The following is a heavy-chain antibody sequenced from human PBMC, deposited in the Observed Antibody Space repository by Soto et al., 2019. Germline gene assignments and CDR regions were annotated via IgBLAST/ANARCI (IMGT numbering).Heavy chain of an antibody. CDR3: PRALEVLRFLEWSPRRDPFDI. D-gene: IGHD3-3*01. CDR1: GFTFGDYA. CDR2: IRSKAYGGTT. Sequence: SLRLSCTASGFTFGDYAMSWFRQAPGKXLEWVGFIRSKAYGGTTEYAASVKGRFTISRDDSKSIAYLQMNSLKTEDTAVYYCPRALEVLRFLEWSPRRDPFDIWGQGTMVTVSS. J-gene: IGHJ3*02. V-gene: IGHV3-49*03.